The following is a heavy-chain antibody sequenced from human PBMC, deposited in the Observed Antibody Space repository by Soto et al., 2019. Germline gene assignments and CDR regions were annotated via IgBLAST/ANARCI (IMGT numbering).Heavy chain of an antibody. J-gene: IGHJ4*02. CDR3: ARNYDSSGYYVLFDY. V-gene: IGHV1-69*13. Sequence: SVKFSCKASGGTFSSYAISWVRQAPGQGLEWMGGIIPIFGTANYAQKFQGRVTITADESTSTAYMELSSLRSEDTAVYYCARNYDSSGYYVLFDYWGQGTLVTVSS. D-gene: IGHD3-22*01. CDR1: GGTFSSYA. CDR2: IIPIFGTA.